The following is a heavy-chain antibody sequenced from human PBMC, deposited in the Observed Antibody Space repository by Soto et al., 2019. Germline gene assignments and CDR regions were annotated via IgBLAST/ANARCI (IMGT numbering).Heavy chain of an antibody. V-gene: IGHV1-2*04. CDR3: ARGEEDSSSWYRDNWFDP. Sequence: ASVNVSCKASGYTFTGYYMHWVRQAPGQGPEWMGWINPNSGGTNYAQKFQGWVTMTRDTSISTAYMELSRLRSDDTAVYYCARGEEDSSSWYRDNWFDPWGQGTLVTVSS. CDR1: GYTFTGYY. CDR2: INPNSGGT. J-gene: IGHJ5*02. D-gene: IGHD6-13*01.